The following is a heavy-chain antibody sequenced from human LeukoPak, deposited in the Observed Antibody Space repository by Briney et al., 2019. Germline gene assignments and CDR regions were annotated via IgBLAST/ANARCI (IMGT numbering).Heavy chain of an antibody. CDR2: IYPADSYT. CDR3: ATITMVRGVITFFDY. D-gene: IGHD3-10*01. J-gene: IGHJ4*02. CDR1: GYNFTNYG. Sequence: GESLKISCKGSGYNFTNYGIGWVRQMPGKGLEWMGIIYPADSYTRYSPSFQGQVTISADKSINTAYLQWSSLKASDTAMYYCATITMVRGVITFFDYWGQGTLVTVSS. V-gene: IGHV5-51*01.